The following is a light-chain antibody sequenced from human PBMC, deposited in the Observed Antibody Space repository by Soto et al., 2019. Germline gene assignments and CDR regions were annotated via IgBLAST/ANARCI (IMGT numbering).Light chain of an antibody. CDR3: QQYRAWPTT. CDR2: DAS. CDR1: QSVTTN. V-gene: IGKV3-15*01. Sequence: EVVMTQSPASLSVSPGERVTFSWRASQSVTTNLAWYQHKPGQSPRLLISDASTGASGIPPRFSGSGSGTDFTLTITSLQSEDFGVYYCQQYRAWPTTFGQGTKVDIK. J-gene: IGKJ1*01.